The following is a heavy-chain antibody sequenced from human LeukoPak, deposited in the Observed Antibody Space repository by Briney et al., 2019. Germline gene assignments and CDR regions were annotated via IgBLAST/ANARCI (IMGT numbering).Heavy chain of an antibody. D-gene: IGHD5-18*01. CDR1: GFTFSSHG. Sequence: GGSLRLSCSASGFTFSSHGMHWVRQSPGKGLQWVAFIRFDGTKTYYGDSLKGRFTVSRDNSKNTLYLQMNSLRAEDTAVYYCARGMVTAFDIWGQGTMVTVSS. J-gene: IGHJ3*02. CDR3: ARGMVTAFDI. V-gene: IGHV3-30*02. CDR2: IRFDGTKT.